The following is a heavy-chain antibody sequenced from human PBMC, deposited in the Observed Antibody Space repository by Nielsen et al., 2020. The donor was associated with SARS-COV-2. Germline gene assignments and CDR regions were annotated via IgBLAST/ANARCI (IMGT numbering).Heavy chain of an antibody. Sequence: GESLKISCAASGFIFSHYGIHWVRQAPGKGLEYLSTISGNGDRTYYAESVKGRFTISRDDSKNTMYLQMGSLRVEDTAVYYCARVSGGSLKNSFDLWGQGTRVTVSS. J-gene: IGHJ3*01. CDR1: GFIFSHYG. CDR3: ARVSGGSLKNSFDL. CDR2: ISGNGDRT. V-gene: IGHV3-64*02. D-gene: IGHD3-16*01.